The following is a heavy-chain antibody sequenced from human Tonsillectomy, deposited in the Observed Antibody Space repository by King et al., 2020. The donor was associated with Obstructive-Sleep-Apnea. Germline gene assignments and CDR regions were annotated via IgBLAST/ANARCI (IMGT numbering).Heavy chain of an antibody. V-gene: IGHV5-10-1*01. D-gene: IGHD6-19*01. J-gene: IGHJ4*02. CDR3: ARHLNGGRSGWLSVPFDY. Sequence: SPSFQGHVTISADKSISTAYLQWSSLKASDTAMYYCARHLNGGRSGWLSVPFDYWGQGTLVTVSS.